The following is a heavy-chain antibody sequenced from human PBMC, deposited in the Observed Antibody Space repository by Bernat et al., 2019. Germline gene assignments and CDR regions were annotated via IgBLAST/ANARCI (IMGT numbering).Heavy chain of an antibody. Sequence: EVQLVESGGGLVKPGGSLRLSCAASGFTFSNAWMNWVRQAPGKGLEWVGRIKSKTDGGTTDYAAPVKGRLTISRDDSKNTLYLQMNSLKTEDTAVYYCTTGPTRCSGGSCYRDYWGQGTVVTVSS. CDR1: GFTFSNAW. J-gene: IGHJ4*03. D-gene: IGHD2-15*01. V-gene: IGHV3-15*07. CDR2: IKSKTDGGTT. CDR3: TTGPTRCSGGSCYRDY.